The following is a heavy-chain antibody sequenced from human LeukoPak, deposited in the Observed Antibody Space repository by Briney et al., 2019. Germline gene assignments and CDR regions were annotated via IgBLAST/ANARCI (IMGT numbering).Heavy chain of an antibody. CDR2: ISGSGGNT. CDR3: AKDQYGGNPQYYFDY. V-gene: IGHV3-23*01. J-gene: IGHJ4*02. CDR1: GFTFSSYA. D-gene: IGHD4-23*01. Sequence: GGSLRLSCAASGFTFSSYAMIWVRQAPGKGLEWVSAISGSGGNTYHADSVKGRFTISRDNSKNPLYLQMNSLRAEDTAIYYCAKDQYGGNPQYYFDYWGQGTLVTVSS.